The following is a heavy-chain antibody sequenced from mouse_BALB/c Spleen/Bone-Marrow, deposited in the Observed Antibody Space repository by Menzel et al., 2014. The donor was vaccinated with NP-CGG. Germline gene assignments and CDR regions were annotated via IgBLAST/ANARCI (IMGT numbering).Heavy chain of an antibody. Sequence: VHLVESGAELVKPGASVKLSCKASGYTFTSYWMHWVKQRPGQGLEWIGETNPSNGRTNYNEKFKSKATLTVDKPSSTAYMQLSSLTSEDSAVYYCALYYYGSLDYWGQGTTLTVSS. D-gene: IGHD1-1*01. CDR3: ALYYYGSLDY. V-gene: IGHV1S81*02. J-gene: IGHJ2*01. CDR2: TNPSNGRT. CDR1: GYTFTSYW.